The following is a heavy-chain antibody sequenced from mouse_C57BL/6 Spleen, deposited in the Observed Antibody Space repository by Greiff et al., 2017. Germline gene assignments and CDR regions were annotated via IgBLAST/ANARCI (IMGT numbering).Heavy chain of an antibody. CDR1: GYAFSSYW. J-gene: IGHJ1*03. CDR2: IYPGDGDT. V-gene: IGHV1-80*01. CDR3: ARKEAYWYFDV. Sequence: QVQLQQSGAELVKPGASVKISCKASGYAFSSYWMNWVKQRPGKGLEWIGQIYPGDGDTNYNGKFKGKATLTADKSSSTAYMQLSSLTSEDSVVYFCARKEAYWYFDVWGTGTTVTVSS.